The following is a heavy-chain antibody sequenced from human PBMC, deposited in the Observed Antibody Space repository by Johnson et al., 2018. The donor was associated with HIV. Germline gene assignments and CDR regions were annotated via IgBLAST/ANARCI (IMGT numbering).Heavy chain of an antibody. V-gene: IGHV3-11*01. CDR1: GFTFSDYY. CDR2: ISSGGSSI. D-gene: IGHD3-3*01. Sequence: QMQLVESGGGLVKPGGSLRLSCAASGFTFSDYYMSWIRQAPGKGLEWISYISSGGSSIYYADSVKSRFTISRDNAKNSLYLQMSSLRVEDSALYYCARVTIFGATKVDALDIWGQGTMVTVSS. J-gene: IGHJ3*02. CDR3: ARVTIFGATKVDALDI.